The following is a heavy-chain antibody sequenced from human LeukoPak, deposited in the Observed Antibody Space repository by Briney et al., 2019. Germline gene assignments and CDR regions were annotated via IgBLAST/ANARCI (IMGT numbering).Heavy chain of an antibody. V-gene: IGHV1-69*06. J-gene: IGHJ4*02. CDR1: GGTFSSYA. CDR3: AGGYCSSTSCYVSDY. Sequence: GASVKVSCTASGGTFSSYAISWVRQAPGQGLEWMGGIIPIFGTANYAQKFQGRVTITADKSTSTPYMELSSLRSEDTAVYYCAGGYCSSTSCYVSDYWGQGTLVTVSS. D-gene: IGHD2-2*01. CDR2: IIPIFGTA.